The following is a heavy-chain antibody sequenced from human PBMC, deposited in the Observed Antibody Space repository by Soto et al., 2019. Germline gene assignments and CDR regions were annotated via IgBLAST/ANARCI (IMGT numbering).Heavy chain of an antibody. CDR1: GYAFTAYF. CDR2: INPNTGGT. V-gene: IGHV1-2*02. D-gene: IGHD6-6*01. J-gene: IGHJ4*02. CDR3: ARSLSTIAARPDS. Sequence: QVQLVQSGTEVKKPGASVEVSCKTSGYAFTAYFMHWVRQAPGQGLEWIGWINPNTGGTYYAQKFKGRVTMTRDTSISTAFLDLRRLRSDDTAVYFCARSLSTIAARPDSWGQGTLVTVSS.